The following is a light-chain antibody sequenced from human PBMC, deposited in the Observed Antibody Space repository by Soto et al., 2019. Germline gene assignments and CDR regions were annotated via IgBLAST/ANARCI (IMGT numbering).Light chain of an antibody. V-gene: IGKV3-20*01. CDR3: HQYGSSPLT. Sequence: EIVLTQSPGTLSLSPGERATLSCRASQSVTSSYLAWYQQKPGQAPMLLIYGASSRATGLPERFSGSGSGTDFTLTISRLQPEDFAVYYCHQYGSSPLTFGGGTKVEIK. CDR2: GAS. J-gene: IGKJ4*01. CDR1: QSVTSSY.